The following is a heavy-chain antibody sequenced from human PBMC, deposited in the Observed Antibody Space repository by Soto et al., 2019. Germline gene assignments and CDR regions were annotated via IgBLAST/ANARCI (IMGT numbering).Heavy chain of an antibody. V-gene: IGHV3-73*01. CDR2: IRSKANSYAT. CDR1: GFTFSGSA. Sequence: GGSLRLSCAASGFTFSGSAMHWVRQASGKGLEWVGRIRSKANSYATAYAASVKGRFTISRDDSKNTAYLQMNSLKTEDTAVYYCTRRSENDFWSMWGSDYYYYMDVWGKGTTVTVSS. D-gene: IGHD3-3*01. CDR3: TRRSENDFWSMWGSDYYYYMDV. J-gene: IGHJ6*03.